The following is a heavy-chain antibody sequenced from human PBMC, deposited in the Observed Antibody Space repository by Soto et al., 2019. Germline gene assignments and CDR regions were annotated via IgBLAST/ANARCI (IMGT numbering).Heavy chain of an antibody. CDR3: ARQTDSYYTFDAFDI. CDR2: IYYSGNT. J-gene: IGHJ3*02. D-gene: IGHD3-22*01. Sequence: SETLSLTCTVSGSSISSSSYYWGWIRQPPGKRLEWIGSIYYSGNTYYNPSLKRRITTSVDTSKNQFSLKLSSVTFADLALYYCARQTDSYYTFDAFDIWGQGTMVT. CDR1: GSSISSSSYY. V-gene: IGHV4-39*01.